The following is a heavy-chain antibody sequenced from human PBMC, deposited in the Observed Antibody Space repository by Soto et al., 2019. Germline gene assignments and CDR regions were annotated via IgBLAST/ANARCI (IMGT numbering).Heavy chain of an antibody. CDR1: GFTFSDHY. Sequence: EVQLVESGGGLVQPGGSLRLACAASGFTFSDHYMDWGRQAPGKGLEWVGRSKNKADSYTTEYAASVKGRFTISRDGSKNSLFLQMNSLKTEDTAVYYCTVWGSGNDFGAAWGQGILVTVSS. CDR3: TVWGSGNDFGAA. D-gene: IGHD3-10*01. J-gene: IGHJ4*02. V-gene: IGHV3-72*01. CDR2: SKNKADSYTT.